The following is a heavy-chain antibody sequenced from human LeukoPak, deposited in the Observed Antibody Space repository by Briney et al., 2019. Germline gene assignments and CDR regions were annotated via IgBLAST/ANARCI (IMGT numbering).Heavy chain of an antibody. Sequence: ASVKVSCKASGYTFTGYYMHWVRQAPGQGLEWMGWINPNSGGTNYAQKFQGRVTMTRDTSISTAYMELSRLRSDDTAVYYCARGTYYYDSSGGNWFDPWGREPWSPSPQ. CDR1: GYTFTGYY. J-gene: IGHJ5*02. D-gene: IGHD3-22*01. CDR2: INPNSGGT. CDR3: ARGTYYYDSSGGNWFDP. V-gene: IGHV1-2*02.